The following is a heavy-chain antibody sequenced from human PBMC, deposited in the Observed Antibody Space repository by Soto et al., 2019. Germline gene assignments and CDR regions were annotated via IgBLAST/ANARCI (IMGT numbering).Heavy chain of an antibody. Sequence: EVQLVESGGDLIQPGGSLRLSCAASGFTVTNSYMAWVRQAPGKGLEWVSVVYTSGRTYYEDSVKGRVTVSRDISTNMFFLQMNKLRAADIATDYLARGGIGRLYFDHWGRGALVTVSS. CDR3: ARGGIGRLYFDH. J-gene: IGHJ4*02. V-gene: IGHV3-53*01. D-gene: IGHD3-16*01. CDR1: GFTVTNSY. CDR2: VYTSGRT.